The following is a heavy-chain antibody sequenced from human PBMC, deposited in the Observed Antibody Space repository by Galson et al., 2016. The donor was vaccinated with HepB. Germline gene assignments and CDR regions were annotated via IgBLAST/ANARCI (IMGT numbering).Heavy chain of an antibody. CDR2: IKQDGSAK. CDR3: ASDPGYCNSINCRGDAFDS. D-gene: IGHD2-2*01. CDR1: GFTFSTYW. V-gene: IGHV3-7*04. Sequence: SLRLSCAASGFTFSTYWMTWVRQAPGKGLEWVANIKQDGSAKYYVDSVKGRFTISRDNAKNSLYLQMNSLRAEDTAVYYCASDPGYCNSINCRGDAFDSWGQGGMVTVSA. J-gene: IGHJ3*02.